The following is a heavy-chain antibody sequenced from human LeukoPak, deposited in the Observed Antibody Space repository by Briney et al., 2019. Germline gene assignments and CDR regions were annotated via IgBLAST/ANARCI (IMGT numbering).Heavy chain of an antibody. J-gene: IGHJ4*02. Sequence: GGSLRLSCAASGFTFSNYAMHWVRQAPGKGLEWVAVIGNNIYYADSVKGRSTISTDNSKNTMYLQMNSLSPEDTTVYYCATMRAFDYWGQGTLVTVSS. CDR2: IGNNI. CDR1: GFTFSNYA. CDR3: ATMRAFDY. V-gene: IGHV3-30*04.